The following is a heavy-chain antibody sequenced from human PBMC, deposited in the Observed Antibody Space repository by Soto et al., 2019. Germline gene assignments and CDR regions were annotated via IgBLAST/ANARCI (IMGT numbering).Heavy chain of an antibody. Sequence: QVQLVESGGGVVQPGRSLRLSCAASGFTFNRYAMHWVRQAPGKGLEWVAVISSDASNKFYTDSVKGRFTISRDTSTNTLYLQMNSLRSDDTAVYYCSRSLYSTSSDWFDPWGQGNLVTVSS. D-gene: IGHD5-18*01. V-gene: IGHV3-30-3*01. CDR3: SRSLYSTSSDWFDP. CDR2: ISSDASNK. J-gene: IGHJ5*02. CDR1: GFTFNRYA.